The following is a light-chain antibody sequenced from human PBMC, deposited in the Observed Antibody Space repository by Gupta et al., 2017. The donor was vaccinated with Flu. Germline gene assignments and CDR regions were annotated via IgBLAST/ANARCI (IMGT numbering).Light chain of an antibody. CDR2: DVS. J-gene: IGLJ1*01. CDR1: SSDVGGYNY. CDR3: SSYTSSSALEV. V-gene: IGLV2-14*04. Sequence: SSDVGGYNYVSWYQQHPGKAPKLMIYDVSNRPSGVSNRFSGSKSGNTASLTISGLQAEDEADYYCSSYTSSSALEVFGTGTKVTVL.